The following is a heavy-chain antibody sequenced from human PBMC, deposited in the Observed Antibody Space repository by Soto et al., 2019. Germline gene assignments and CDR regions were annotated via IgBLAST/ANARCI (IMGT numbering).Heavy chain of an antibody. D-gene: IGHD2-8*01. CDR1: GFTLSNYA. J-gene: IGHJ4*02. CDR3: GRDDMVSTSGSLGIIAS. V-gene: IGHV3-23*01. CDR2: ISVSGGNT. Sequence: GRCRRLACAVAGFTLSNYAITWARQAPEKGLEWVSTISVSGGNTYYADSVKGRFTISRDNSKSTAYLQMGSLRAAATAVYYCGRDDMVSTSGSLGIIASCGQGTLVTVSS.